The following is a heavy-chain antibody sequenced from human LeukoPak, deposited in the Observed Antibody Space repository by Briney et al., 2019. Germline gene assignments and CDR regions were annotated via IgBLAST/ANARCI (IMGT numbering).Heavy chain of an antibody. CDR3: ARDILATSIAAPYY. D-gene: IGHD6-13*01. V-gene: IGHV4-38-2*02. CDR2: IYHSGST. Sequence: SETLSLTCTVSGYSINSGYYWGWIRQPPGKGLEWIGSIYHSGSTYYNPSLKSRVTISVDTSKNQFSLKLSSVTAADTAVYYCARDILATSIAAPYYWGQGTLVTVSS. CDR1: GYSINSGYY. J-gene: IGHJ4*02.